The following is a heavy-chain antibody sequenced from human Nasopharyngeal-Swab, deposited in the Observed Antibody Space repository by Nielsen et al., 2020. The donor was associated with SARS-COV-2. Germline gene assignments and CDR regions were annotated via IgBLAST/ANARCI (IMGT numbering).Heavy chain of an antibody. CDR2: MNPNSGNT. Sequence: ASVKVSCKASGYTFTSYDINWVRQATGQGLEWMGWMNPNSGNTGYAQKFQGRVTMTRNTSISTAYMELRSLRSDDTAVYYCARGGHYYDSRGDYWGQGTLVTVSS. V-gene: IGHV1-8*01. D-gene: IGHD3-22*01. CDR3: ARGGHYYDSRGDY. J-gene: IGHJ4*02. CDR1: GYTFTSYD.